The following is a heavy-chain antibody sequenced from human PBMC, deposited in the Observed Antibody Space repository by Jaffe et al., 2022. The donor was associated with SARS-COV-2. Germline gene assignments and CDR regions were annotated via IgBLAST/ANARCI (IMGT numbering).Heavy chain of an antibody. CDR1: GFTFSSYA. V-gene: IGHV3-23*01. D-gene: IGHD3-3*01. J-gene: IGHJ4*02. CDR2: ISGSGGST. CDR3: AKGDYDFWSGYFPIGRFDY. Sequence: EVQLLESGGGLVQPGGSLRLSCAASGFTFSSYAMSWVRQAPGKGLEWVSAISGSGGSTYYADSVKGRFTISRDNSKNTLYLQMNSLRAEDTAVYYCAKGDYDFWSGYFPIGRFDYWGQGTLVTVSS.